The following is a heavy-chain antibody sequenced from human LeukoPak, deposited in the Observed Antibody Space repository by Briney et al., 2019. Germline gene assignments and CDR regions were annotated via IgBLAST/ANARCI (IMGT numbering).Heavy chain of an antibody. D-gene: IGHD3-22*01. CDR3: ARDSASDSSGIDY. J-gene: IGHJ4*02. Sequence: GGSLRLSCAASGFTFSNYWMHWVRQAPGKGLVWVSHINSDGSSTTYADSVRGRFTISRDNAKNTLYLQMNSLRAEDTAVYFCARDSASDSSGIDYWGRGTLVTVSS. CDR1: GFTFSNYW. V-gene: IGHV3-74*01. CDR2: INSDGSST.